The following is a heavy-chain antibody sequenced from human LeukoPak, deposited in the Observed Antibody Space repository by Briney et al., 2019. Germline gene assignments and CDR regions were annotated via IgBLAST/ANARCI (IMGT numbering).Heavy chain of an antibody. J-gene: IGHJ4*02. CDR3: VKGGAYTTSSNFDY. V-gene: IGHV3-64D*06. CDR2: ISSNGGST. Sequence: GGSLRLSCSASGFTFITYAMHWVRQAPGKGLEYVSAISSNGGSTYYADFVKGRFTISRDNSKKTLYLQMSSLRAEDAAIYYCVKGGAYTTSSNFDYWGQGTLVTVSS. D-gene: IGHD6-6*01. CDR1: GFTFITYA.